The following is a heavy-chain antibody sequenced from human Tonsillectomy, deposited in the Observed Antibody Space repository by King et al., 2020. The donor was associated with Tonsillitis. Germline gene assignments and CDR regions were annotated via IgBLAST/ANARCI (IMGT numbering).Heavy chain of an antibody. Sequence: VQLVESGGGLVQPGGSLRLSCAASGFTFSTLSMTWVRQAPGKGLEWVSYISSDRKTRYYADSVKGRFTLSSDNAKNSLYLQLNRLRAEDTAVYYCAATPLYIRVDYCYGMDVWGQGTTVTVSS. CDR2: ISSDRKTR. D-gene: IGHD3-3*02. V-gene: IGHV3-48*01. J-gene: IGHJ6*02. CDR3: AATPLYIRVDYCYGMDV. CDR1: GFTFSTLS.